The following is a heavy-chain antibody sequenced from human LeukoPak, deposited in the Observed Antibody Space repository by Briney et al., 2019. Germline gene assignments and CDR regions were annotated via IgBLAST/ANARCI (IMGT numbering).Heavy chain of an antibody. CDR2: INAGNDNT. V-gene: IGHV1-3*01. CDR1: GYTFTNYA. D-gene: IGHD3-10*01. Sequence: PKASVKVSRKTSGYTFTNYAMHWVRQAPGQRLEWMGWINAGNDNTKYSQKFQGRVTITRDTSASTAYMELSSLRSEGTAVYYCARGLLWFGELSPPGYWGQGTLVTVSS. CDR3: ARGLLWFGELSPPGY. J-gene: IGHJ4*02.